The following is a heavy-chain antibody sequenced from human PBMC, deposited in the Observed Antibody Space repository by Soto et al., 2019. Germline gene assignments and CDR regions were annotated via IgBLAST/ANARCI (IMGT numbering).Heavy chain of an antibody. CDR2: INHSGST. V-gene: IGHV4-34*01. D-gene: IGHD6-13*01. J-gene: IGHJ4*02. CDR3: ARGIRGAAAGTFFDY. CDR1: GGSFSGYY. Sequence: PSETMSLTCAVYGGSFSGYYWSWIRKPPGKGLEWIGEINHSGSTNYNPSLKSRVTISVDTSKNQFSLKLSSVTAADTAVYYCARGIRGAAAGTFFDYWGQGTLVTVSS.